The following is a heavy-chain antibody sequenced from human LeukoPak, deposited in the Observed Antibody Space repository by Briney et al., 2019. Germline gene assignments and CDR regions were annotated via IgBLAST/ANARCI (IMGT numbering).Heavy chain of an antibody. V-gene: IGHV4-61*01. Sequence: PSETLSLTCNVSGGSINSGRYYWSWIRQPPGKGLEWIGFIYYSGNTNYNPSLKSRVTISVDTSKNQFSLKLSSMTAADTAVYYCARGALLWFGDRMEYYFDYWGQGTLLTVSS. J-gene: IGHJ4*02. CDR2: IYYSGNT. CDR3: ARGALLWFGDRMEYYFDY. D-gene: IGHD3-10*01. CDR1: GGSINSGRYY.